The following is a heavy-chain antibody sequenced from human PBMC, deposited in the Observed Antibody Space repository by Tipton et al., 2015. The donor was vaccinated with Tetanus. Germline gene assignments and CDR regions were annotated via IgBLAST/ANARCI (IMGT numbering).Heavy chain of an antibody. Sequence: TLSLTCTVSGGSISSGGYYWSWIRQHPGKGLEWIGYIYYSGGTYYNPSLKSRVTISVDTSKNQFSLKLSSVTAADTAAYYCARSDSSGYDYWGQGTLVTVSS. J-gene: IGHJ4*02. V-gene: IGHV4-31*03. CDR2: IYYSGGT. CDR3: ARSDSSGYDY. D-gene: IGHD3-22*01. CDR1: GGSISSGGYY.